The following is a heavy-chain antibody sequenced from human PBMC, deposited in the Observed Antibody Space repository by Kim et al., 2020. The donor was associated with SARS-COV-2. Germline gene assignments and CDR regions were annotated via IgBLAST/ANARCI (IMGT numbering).Heavy chain of an antibody. Sequence: SVKVSCKASGGTFSSYAISWVRQAPGQGLEWMGGIIPIFGTANYAQKFQGRVTITADESTSTAYMELSSLRSEDTAVYYCARSEDIVVVPAAIEEGYYYYGMDVWGQGTTVTVSS. D-gene: IGHD2-2*01. CDR3: ARSEDIVVVPAAIEEGYYYYGMDV. J-gene: IGHJ6*02. V-gene: IGHV1-69*13. CDR2: IIPIFGTA. CDR1: GGTFSSYA.